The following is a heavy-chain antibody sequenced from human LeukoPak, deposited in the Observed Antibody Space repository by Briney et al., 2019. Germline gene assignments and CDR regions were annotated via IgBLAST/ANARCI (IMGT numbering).Heavy chain of an antibody. CDR3: ARARDYGDYFDY. V-gene: IGHV3-7*01. J-gene: IGHJ4*02. CDR1: GFTFSSYW. Sequence: GGSLRLSCAASGFTFSSYWMSWVRQAPGKGLEWVANIKQDGSEKYYVDSVKGRFTISRDNAKNSLYLQMNSLRAEDTTVYYCARARDYGDYFDYWGQGTLSPSPQ. CDR2: IKQDGSEK. D-gene: IGHD4-17*01.